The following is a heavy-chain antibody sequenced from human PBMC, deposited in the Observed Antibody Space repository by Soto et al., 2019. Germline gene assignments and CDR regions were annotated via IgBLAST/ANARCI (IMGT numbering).Heavy chain of an antibody. V-gene: IGHV4-30-4*01. CDR1: GGSIRNGDYY. CDR3: VTVNLVGAAYYFDY. Sequence: SETLSLTCTVSGGSIRNGDYYWSWIRQPPGKGLEWIGYVYYSGTTYSHPSLNSRVSISVDTSENQFSLRLTSVTAADTAVYYCVTVNLVGAAYYFDYWGPGTLVTVSS. J-gene: IGHJ4*02. D-gene: IGHD1-26*01. CDR2: VYYSGTT.